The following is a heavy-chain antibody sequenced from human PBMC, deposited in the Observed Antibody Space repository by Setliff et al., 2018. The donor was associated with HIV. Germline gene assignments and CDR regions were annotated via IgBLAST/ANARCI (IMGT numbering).Heavy chain of an antibody. Sequence: PGGSLRLSCAGTGLSFSNAWLTWVRQAPGKGLEWVARIKSKTDGGKTDYAAAVKGRFTISRDDSKNTLYLQMNSLRAEDTAVYYCAKSGCGGDCYTNYYYYYYMDVWGKGTTVTVSS. D-gene: IGHD2-21*02. V-gene: IGHV3-15*01. J-gene: IGHJ6*03. CDR2: IKSKTDGGKT. CDR3: AKSGCGGDCYTNYYYYYYMDV. CDR1: GLSFSNAW.